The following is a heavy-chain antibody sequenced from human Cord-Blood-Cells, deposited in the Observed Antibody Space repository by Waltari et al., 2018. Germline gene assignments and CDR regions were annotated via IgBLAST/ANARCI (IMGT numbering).Heavy chain of an antibody. CDR1: GGYFSGYY. Sequence: QVQLQQWGAGLLKPSETLSLTCAVYGGYFSGYYWTWIPQPPGKGLEWIGEINHSGSTNYNPSLKSRVTISVDTSKNQFSLKLSSVTAADTAVYYCARRAFYYYDSSGYYYWGQGTLVTVSS. CDR2: INHSGST. J-gene: IGHJ4*02. V-gene: IGHV4-34*01. CDR3: ARRAFYYYDSSGYYY. D-gene: IGHD3-22*01.